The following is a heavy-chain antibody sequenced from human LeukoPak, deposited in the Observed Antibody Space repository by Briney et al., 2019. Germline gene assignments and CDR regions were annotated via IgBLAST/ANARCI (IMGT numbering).Heavy chain of an antibody. CDR2: ISYDGSNK. Sequence: GGSLRLSCAASGFTFSSYAMHWVRQAPGKGLEWVAVISYDGSNKYYADSVKGRFTISRDNSKNTLYLQMNSLRAEDTAVYYCAREGVAARPYYLDYWGQGTLVTVSS. CDR3: AREGVAARPYYLDY. V-gene: IGHV3-30*04. J-gene: IGHJ4*02. CDR1: GFTFSSYA. D-gene: IGHD6-6*01.